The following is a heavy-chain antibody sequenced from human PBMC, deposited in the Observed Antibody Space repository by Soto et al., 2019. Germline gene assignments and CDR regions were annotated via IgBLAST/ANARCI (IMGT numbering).Heavy chain of an antibody. CDR3: ARQAVGPNNYDSSGYYDD. D-gene: IGHD3-22*01. Sequence: PSETLSLTCTVSGASISGYHWSWIRQPPGKGLEWIGSIYYSGSTYYNPSLKSRVTISVDTSKNQFSLKLSSVTAADTAVYYCARQAVGPNNYDSSGYYDDWGQGTLVTVSS. V-gene: IGHV4-59*05. J-gene: IGHJ4*02. CDR2: IYYSGST. CDR1: GASISGYH.